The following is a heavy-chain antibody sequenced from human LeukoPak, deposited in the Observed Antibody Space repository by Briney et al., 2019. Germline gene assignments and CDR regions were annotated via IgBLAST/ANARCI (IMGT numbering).Heavy chain of an antibody. D-gene: IGHD1-26*01. V-gene: IGHV3-23*01. J-gene: IGHJ4*02. Sequence: GGSLRLSCAASGFTFSSYAMSWVRQAPGKGLEWVSAISGSGGSTYYADSVKGRFTISRDNSKNTLYLQMNSLRAEDTAVYYCAKDQIVGATETTPFDYWGQGTLVAVSS. CDR3: AKDQIVGATETTPFDY. CDR2: ISGSGGST. CDR1: GFTFSSYA.